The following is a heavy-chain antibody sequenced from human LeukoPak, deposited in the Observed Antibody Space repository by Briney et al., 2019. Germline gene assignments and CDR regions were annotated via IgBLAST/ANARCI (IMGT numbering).Heavy chain of an antibody. J-gene: IGHJ6*02. D-gene: IGHD5-12*01. CDR1: GYTFTGYY. Sequence: ASVKVSCKASGYTFTGYYMHWVRQAPGQGLEWMGWINPNSGGTNYAQKFQGRVTMTRDTSISTAYMELSSLRSEDTAVYYCATGTGGYDSSQSALRYYYYYGMDVWGQGTTVTVSS. CDR2: INPNSGGT. V-gene: IGHV1-2*02. CDR3: ATGTGGYDSSQSALRYYYYYGMDV.